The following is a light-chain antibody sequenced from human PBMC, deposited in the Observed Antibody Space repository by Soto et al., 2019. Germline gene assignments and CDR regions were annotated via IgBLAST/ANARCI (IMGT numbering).Light chain of an antibody. CDR2: GAS. V-gene: IGKV3-20*01. CDR3: QHSGDSPPG. J-gene: IGKJ1*01. CDR1: QTVTSTY. Sequence: EFVLTQSPGTLSLSPGERATLSCRASQTVTSTYLAWYQQKPGQAPRLLIYGASSRATDIPDRFSGSGSGTDFTLTISRLEPEDFAVYYCQHSGDSPPGFGQGTKVEI.